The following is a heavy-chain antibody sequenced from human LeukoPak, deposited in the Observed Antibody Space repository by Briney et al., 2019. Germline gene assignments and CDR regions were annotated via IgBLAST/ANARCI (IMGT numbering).Heavy chain of an antibody. Sequence: HTGGSLRLSCAASGFTFSSYGMHWVRQAPGKGLEWVAVISYDGSNKYHADSVKGRFTISRDNSKNTLYLQMNSLRAEDTAVYYCAKVSPGGGTMDLWGQGTLVTVSS. D-gene: IGHD2-15*01. CDR3: AKVSPGGGTMDL. CDR2: ISYDGSNK. CDR1: GFTFSSYG. V-gene: IGHV3-30*18. J-gene: IGHJ5*02.